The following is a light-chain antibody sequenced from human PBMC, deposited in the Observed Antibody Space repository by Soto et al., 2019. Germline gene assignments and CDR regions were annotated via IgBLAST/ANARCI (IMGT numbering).Light chain of an antibody. CDR2: RNN. J-gene: IGLJ2*01. CDR3: ATWDDSLSGVV. V-gene: IGLV1-47*01. Sequence: QSVLTQPPSASGTPGQRVTISCSGSSSNIGNNYVYWYHQVPGTAPKLLIHRNNQRPSGVADRFSGSKSGTSASLAISGLRSEDESHYYCATWDDSLSGVVFGGGTQLTVL. CDR1: SSNIGNNY.